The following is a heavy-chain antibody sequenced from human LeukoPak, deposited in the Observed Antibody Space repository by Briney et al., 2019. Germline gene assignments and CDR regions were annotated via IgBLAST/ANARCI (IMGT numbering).Heavy chain of an antibody. CDR1: GFTFSSYD. J-gene: IGHJ6*02. CDR2: IGTAGDT. Sequence: GGSLRLSCAASGFTFSSYDMHWVRRATGKGLEWVSAIGTAGDTYYPGSVKGRFTISRENAKNSLYLQMNSLRAGDTAVYYCARDYRRDYYDSSGYFVQRYYYYYGMDVWGQGTTVTVSS. D-gene: IGHD3-22*01. V-gene: IGHV3-13*04. CDR3: ARDYRRDYYDSSGYFVQRYYYYYGMDV.